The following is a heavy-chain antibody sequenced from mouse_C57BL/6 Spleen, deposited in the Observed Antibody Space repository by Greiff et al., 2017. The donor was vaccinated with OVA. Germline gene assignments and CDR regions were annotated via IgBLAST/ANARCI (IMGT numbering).Heavy chain of an antibody. D-gene: IGHD2-4*01. CDR1: GYTFTDYE. J-gene: IGHJ2*01. CDR3: TERDYDGSFDY. V-gene: IGHV1-15*01. Sequence: VQLQQSGAELVRPGASVTLSCKASGYTFTDYEMHWVKQTPVHGLEWIGAIDPETGGTAYNQKFKGKAILTADKSSSTAYMELRSLTSEDSAVYYCTERDYDGSFDYWGQGTTLTVSS. CDR2: IDPETGGT.